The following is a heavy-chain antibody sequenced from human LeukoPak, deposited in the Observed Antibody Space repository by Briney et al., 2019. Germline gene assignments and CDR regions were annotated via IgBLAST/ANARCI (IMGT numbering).Heavy chain of an antibody. CDR1: GYTFTSYG. D-gene: IGHD5-12*01. CDR2: ISAYNGNT. V-gene: IGHV1-18*01. J-gene: IGHJ4*02. Sequence: RASVKVSCKASGYTFTSYGISWVRQAPGQGLEWMGWISAYNGNTNYAQKLQGRVTMTTDTSTSTAYMELRSLRSDDTAVYYCARDSYSGYAYWPSNDFDYWGQGTLVTVSS. CDR3: ARDSYSGYAYWPSNDFDY.